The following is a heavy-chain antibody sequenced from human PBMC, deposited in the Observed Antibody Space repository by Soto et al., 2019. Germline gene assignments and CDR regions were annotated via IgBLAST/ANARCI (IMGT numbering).Heavy chain of an antibody. CDR1: GGSFSGYY. Sequence: QVQLQQWGAGLLKPSETLSLTCAVYGGSFSGYYWSWIRQPPGKGLEWIGEINHSGSTNYNPSLKRRVTISVDTSKNQFSLKLSSVTAADTAVYYCARGGAMGLRLLEWLPERYGMDVWGQGTTVTVSS. J-gene: IGHJ6*02. CDR2: INHSGST. D-gene: IGHD3-3*01. CDR3: ARGGAMGLRLLEWLPERYGMDV. V-gene: IGHV4-34*01.